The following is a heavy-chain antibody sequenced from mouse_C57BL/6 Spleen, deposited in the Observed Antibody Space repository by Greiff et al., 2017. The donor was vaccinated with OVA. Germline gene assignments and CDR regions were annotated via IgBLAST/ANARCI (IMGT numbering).Heavy chain of an antibody. Sequence: EVKLMESGAELVRPGASVKLSCTASGFNIKDYYMHWVKQRPEQGLEWIGRIDPEDGDTEYAPKFQGKATMTADTSSNTAYLQLSSLTSEDTAVYYCTVYYYGSRNFDYWGQGTTLTVSS. D-gene: IGHD1-1*01. V-gene: IGHV14-1*01. J-gene: IGHJ2*01. CDR1: GFNIKDYY. CDR3: TVYYYGSRNFDY. CDR2: IDPEDGDT.